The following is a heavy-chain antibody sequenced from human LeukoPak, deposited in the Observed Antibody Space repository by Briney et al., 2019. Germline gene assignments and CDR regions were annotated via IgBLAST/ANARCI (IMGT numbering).Heavy chain of an antibody. Sequence: SETLSFTCTVSGGSISSDYWSWIRQPAGKGLEWIGRIYTSGSTNYNPSLKSRVTMSVDTSKNQFSLKLNSVTAADTAVYYCARGWALGWFDPRGQGTLVTVSS. CDR3: ARGWALGWFDP. J-gene: IGHJ5*02. D-gene: IGHD3-16*01. V-gene: IGHV4-4*07. CDR2: IYTSGST. CDR1: GGSISSDY.